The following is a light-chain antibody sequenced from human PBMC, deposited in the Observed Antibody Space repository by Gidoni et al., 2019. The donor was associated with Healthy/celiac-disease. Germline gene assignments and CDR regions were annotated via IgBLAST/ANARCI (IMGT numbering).Light chain of an antibody. CDR3: QQYYSYPPWT. CDR2: AAS. CDR1: QGISSY. J-gene: IGKJ1*01. Sequence: AIRMTQSPSSFSASTGDRVTTTCRASQGISSYLAWYQQKPGKAPKLLIYAASTLQSGVPSRFSGSGSGTDFTLTISCLQSEDVATYYCQQYYSYPPWTFGQGTKVEIK. V-gene: IGKV1-8*01.